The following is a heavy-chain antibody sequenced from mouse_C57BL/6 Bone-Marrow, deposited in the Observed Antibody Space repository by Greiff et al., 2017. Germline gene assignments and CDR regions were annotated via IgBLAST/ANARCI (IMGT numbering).Heavy chain of an antibody. V-gene: IGHV1-78*01. J-gene: IGHJ4*01. CDR1: GYPFTDHT. D-gene: IGHD1-1*01. CDR3: ACVTTVVESPYYYAMDY. Sequence: QVQLQQSDAELVKPGASVQISCKVSGYPFTDHTIHWMKQRHEQGLEWIGYFYPRDGSTKYNEKFKGKANLPAAHSSITAYMQLNSLTSEDSAVYFCACVTTVVESPYYYAMDYWGQGTSVTVSS. CDR2: FYPRDGST.